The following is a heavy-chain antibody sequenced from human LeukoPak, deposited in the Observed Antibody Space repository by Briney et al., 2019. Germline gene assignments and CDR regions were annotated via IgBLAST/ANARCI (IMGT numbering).Heavy chain of an antibody. Sequence: SETLSLTCTVSGGSISSGGYYWSWIRQHPGKGLEWTGYIYYSGSTYYNPSLKSRVTISVDTSKTQFSLKLSPVTAADTAVYYCARQDTAMVGDLNWFDPWGQGTLVTVSS. CDR2: IYYSGST. V-gene: IGHV4-31*03. CDR1: GGSISSGGYY. CDR3: ARQDTAMVGDLNWFDP. D-gene: IGHD5-18*01. J-gene: IGHJ5*02.